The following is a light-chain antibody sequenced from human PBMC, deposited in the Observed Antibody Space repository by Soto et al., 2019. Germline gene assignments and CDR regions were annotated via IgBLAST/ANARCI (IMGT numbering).Light chain of an antibody. V-gene: IGLV2-11*01. J-gene: IGLJ1*01. CDR2: DVA. CDR1: GNDVGAYNY. Sequence: SALTQPRLGSVSPGQSVTVSCTETGNDVGAYNYVSWYQQHPGRLPKLMIYDVARWRSGVPDRFSGSKSGNTASLTISGLQAEDEADYFCCSYACGYIYLFGTGTRFTVL. CDR3: CSYACGYIYL.